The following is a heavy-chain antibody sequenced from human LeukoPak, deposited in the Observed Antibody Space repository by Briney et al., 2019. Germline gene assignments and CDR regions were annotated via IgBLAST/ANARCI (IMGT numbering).Heavy chain of an antibody. CDR3: AELGITMIGGV. V-gene: IGHV3-30*04. D-gene: IGHD3-10*02. J-gene: IGHJ6*04. Sequence: TGGSLRLSCAASGFTFSTYAMHWVRQAPGKGLDWVAVVSFHGTDKFYADSVKGRFTISRDNAKNSLYLQMNSLRAEDTAVYYCAELGITMIGGVWGKGTTVTISS. CDR2: VSFHGTDK. CDR1: GFTFSTYA.